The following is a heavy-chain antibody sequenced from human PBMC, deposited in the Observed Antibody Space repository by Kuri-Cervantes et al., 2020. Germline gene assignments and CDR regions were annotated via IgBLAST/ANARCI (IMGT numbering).Heavy chain of an antibody. Sequence: GGSLRLSCKGFGYSFGTYWIGWVRQMPGKGLEWMGVIFPGDSDTRYSPSFQGQVTISADKSISTVYLQWSSLKASDTAMYYCARLYVEYFDYWGRGTLVTVSS. V-gene: IGHV5-51*01. D-gene: IGHD3-16*01. CDR3: ARLYVEYFDY. CDR1: GYSFGTYW. CDR2: IFPGDSDT. J-gene: IGHJ4*02.